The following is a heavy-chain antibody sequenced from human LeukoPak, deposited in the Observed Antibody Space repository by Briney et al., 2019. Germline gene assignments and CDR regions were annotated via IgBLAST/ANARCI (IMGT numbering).Heavy chain of an antibody. Sequence: QPGGSRRLSCSASGFTFSNYAMHWVRQAPGKGLEYVSAISSNGGSTYYADSVKGRFAISRDNSKSTLYLQMSSLRAEDTAVYYCVKSLPCCRSTSCSLDYYYGMDVWGQGTTVTVSS. CDR3: VKSLPCCRSTSCSLDYYYGMDV. D-gene: IGHD2-2*01. CDR1: GFTFSNYA. J-gene: IGHJ6*02. CDR2: ISSNGGST. V-gene: IGHV3-64D*09.